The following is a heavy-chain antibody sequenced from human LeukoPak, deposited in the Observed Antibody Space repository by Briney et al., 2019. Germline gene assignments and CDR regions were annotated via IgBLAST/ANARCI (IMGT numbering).Heavy chain of an antibody. Sequence: PGGSLRLSCSASGFSFSSDGMSWVRQAPGKGLEWVSGILGGAGSTYYADSVKGRFTISRDNSKNTLYLQMNSLRAEDTAVYYCAREYSSGGAFDYWGQGTLVTVSS. J-gene: IGHJ4*02. CDR2: ILGGAGST. D-gene: IGHD6-19*01. V-gene: IGHV3-23*01. CDR1: GFSFSSDG. CDR3: AREYSSGGAFDY.